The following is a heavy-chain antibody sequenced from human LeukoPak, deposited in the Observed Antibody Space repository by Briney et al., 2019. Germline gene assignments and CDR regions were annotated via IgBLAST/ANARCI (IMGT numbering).Heavy chain of an antibody. D-gene: IGHD3-22*01. Sequence: APVKVSCKASGYTFTSYGISWVRQAPGQGLEWMGWISAYNGNTNYAQKLQGRVTMTTDTSTSTAYMELRSLRSDDTAVYYCAREPYDSSGYYYGTRDAFDIWGQGTMVTVSS. CDR2: ISAYNGNT. J-gene: IGHJ3*02. CDR3: AREPYDSSGYYYGTRDAFDI. V-gene: IGHV1-18*01. CDR1: GYTFTSYG.